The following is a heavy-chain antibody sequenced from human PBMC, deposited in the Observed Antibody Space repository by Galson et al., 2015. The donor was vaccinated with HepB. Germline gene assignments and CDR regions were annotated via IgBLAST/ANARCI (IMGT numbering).Heavy chain of an antibody. CDR2: INADGRAT. CDR1: GFSFNTYW. CDR3: TKAGAKYCSGSSCYFNWFDP. Sequence: SLRLSCAASGFSFNTYWMHWVRHAPGKGLVWVSRINADGRATGYADSVRGRFTISSDNAKNTLYLEMNSLRAEDTAVYYCTKAGAKYCSGSSCYFNWFDPWGQGTLVTVSS. D-gene: IGHD2-15*01. J-gene: IGHJ5*02. V-gene: IGHV3-74*01.